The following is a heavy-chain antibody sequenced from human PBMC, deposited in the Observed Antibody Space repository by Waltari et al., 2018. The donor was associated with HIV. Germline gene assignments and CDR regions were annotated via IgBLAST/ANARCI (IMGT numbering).Heavy chain of an antibody. CDR1: GRSISNGDW. CDR2: IYHSGST. Sequence: QVQLQESGPGLVKPSGTLSLTCAVSGRSISNGDWWSWVRQVPGKGLEWIGEIYHSGSTNYNPSLGGRVTISVDKAKQQFSLKMTSVAAADTAVYYCARERDGLDAFDMWGQGTMVTVSS. CDR3: ARERDGLDAFDM. V-gene: IGHV4-4*02. J-gene: IGHJ3*02.